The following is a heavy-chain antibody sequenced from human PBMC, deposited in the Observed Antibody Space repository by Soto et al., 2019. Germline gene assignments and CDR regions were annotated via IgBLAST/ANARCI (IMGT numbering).Heavy chain of an antibody. J-gene: IGHJ6*02. Sequence: GESLKISCKGSGYSFTSYWIGWVRQMPGKGLEWMGIIYPGDSDTRYSPSFQGQVTISADKSISTAYLQWSSLKASDTAMYYCARQLARYSGYDHYYYGMDVWGQGTTVTVSS. V-gene: IGHV5-51*01. CDR1: GYSFTSYW. D-gene: IGHD5-12*01. CDR2: IYPGDSDT. CDR3: ARQLARYSGYDHYYYGMDV.